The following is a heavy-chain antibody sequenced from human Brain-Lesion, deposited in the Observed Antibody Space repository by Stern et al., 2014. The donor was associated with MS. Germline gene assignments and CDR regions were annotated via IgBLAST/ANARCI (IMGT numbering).Heavy chain of an antibody. J-gene: IGHJ4*02. V-gene: IGHV3-74*02. CDR1: GFNFSSYW. CDR2: INRDGSDT. Sequence: EVQLVESGGGLVPPGGSLRLSGAASGFNFSSYWMHWVRQFPEKGLFWVSQINRDGSDTSYADSVKGRFSISRDNIRNMLYLRMTSLRAEDTAVYYCARGVGDYWGQGARVTVSS. CDR3: ARGVGDY. D-gene: IGHD3-16*01.